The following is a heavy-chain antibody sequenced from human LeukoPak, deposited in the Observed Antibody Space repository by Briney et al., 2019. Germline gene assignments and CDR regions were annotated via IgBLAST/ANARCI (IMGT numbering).Heavy chain of an antibody. Sequence: QTGGSLRLSCAASGFTFSSYWMLWVRQAPGKGLVWVSRINSDGSSTSYADSVKGRFTISRDNAKNTLYLQMNSLRAEDTAVYYCARPMVRGVSGRDVWGQGTTVTVSS. CDR3: ARPMVRGVSGRDV. CDR1: GFTFSSYW. CDR2: INSDGSST. J-gene: IGHJ6*02. D-gene: IGHD3-10*01. V-gene: IGHV3-74*01.